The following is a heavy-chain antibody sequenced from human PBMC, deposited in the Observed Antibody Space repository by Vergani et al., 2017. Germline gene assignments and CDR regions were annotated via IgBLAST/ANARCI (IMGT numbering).Heavy chain of an antibody. CDR1: GFTFTAHG. D-gene: IGHD2-8*01. Sequence: EVQLLESGGGSAQPGESLRLSCVASGFTFTAHGLNWVRQAPGKGLEWVSTLSASDRRTHYADSVKGRFTISRDNSKNTLYLQMNSLRAEDTAVYYCAKVLCTNCVCYTFDYWGQGTLVTVSS. CDR3: AKVLCTNCVCYTFDY. J-gene: IGHJ4*02. CDR2: LSASDRRT. V-gene: IGHV3-23*01.